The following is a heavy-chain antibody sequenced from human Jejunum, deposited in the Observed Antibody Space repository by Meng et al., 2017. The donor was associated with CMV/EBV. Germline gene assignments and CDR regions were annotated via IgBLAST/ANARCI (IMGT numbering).Heavy chain of an antibody. CDR2: IKPDGSEK. Sequence: FMFSDYRMTWVRQAPGKGLEWVANIKPDGSEKYYVEYLRGRFTISRDNARNSLYLQMNSLGVGDTAVYYCARGREGFWTATPLNYWGRGTLVTVSS. D-gene: IGHD3/OR15-3a*01. V-gene: IGHV3-7*03. CDR1: FMFSDYR. CDR3: ARGREGFWTATPLNY. J-gene: IGHJ4*02.